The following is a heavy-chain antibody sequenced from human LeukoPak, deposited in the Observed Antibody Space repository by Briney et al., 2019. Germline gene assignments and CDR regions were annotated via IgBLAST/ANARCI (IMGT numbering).Heavy chain of an antibody. CDR1: GDSMSSSGHY. CDR2: IYYSGTT. J-gene: IGHJ4*02. D-gene: IGHD5-18*01. V-gene: IGHV4-39*07. Sequence: SETLSLTCTVSGDSMSSSGHYWGWIRQPPGKGLEWIGSIYYSGTTYYNPSLKSRVTISIDTSKNQFSLKLSSVTAADTAVYYCARETGYTYGYTRDYWGQGTLVTVSS. CDR3: ARETGYTYGYTRDY.